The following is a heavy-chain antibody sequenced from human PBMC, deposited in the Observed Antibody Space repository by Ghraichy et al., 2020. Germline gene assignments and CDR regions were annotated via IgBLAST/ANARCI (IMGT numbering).Heavy chain of an antibody. Sequence: SVKVSCKASGGTFSSYAISWVRQAPGQGLEWMGGIIPIFGIANYAQKFQGRVTITADKSTSTAYMELSSLRSEDTAVYYCARVGTTVTTNWFDPWGQGTLVTVSS. CDR2: IIPIFGIA. V-gene: IGHV1-69*10. D-gene: IGHD4-17*01. CDR3: ARVGTTVTTNWFDP. CDR1: GGTFSSYA. J-gene: IGHJ5*02.